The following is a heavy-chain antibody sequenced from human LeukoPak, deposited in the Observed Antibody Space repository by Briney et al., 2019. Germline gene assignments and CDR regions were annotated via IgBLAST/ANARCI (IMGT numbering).Heavy chain of an antibody. CDR1: GFTFSSYA. CDR3: ARDPRGYDFWSGYPRFYFDY. CDR2: ISYDGSNK. Sequence: PGGSLRLSCAASGFTFSSYAMHWVRQAPGKGLEWVAVISYDGSNKYYADSVKGRFTISRDNSKNTLYLQMNSLRAEDTAVYYCARDPRGYDFWSGYPRFYFDYWGQGTLVTVSS. J-gene: IGHJ4*02. V-gene: IGHV3-30*04. D-gene: IGHD3-3*01.